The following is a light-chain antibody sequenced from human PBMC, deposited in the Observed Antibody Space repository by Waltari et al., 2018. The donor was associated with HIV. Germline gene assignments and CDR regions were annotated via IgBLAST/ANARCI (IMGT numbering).Light chain of an antibody. J-gene: IGKJ4*01. Sequence: EIVLTQSPATLSVSPGDRATLSCRASQSIGTSLAWYQQKPGPAPSLIIYDASRGAIGIPARFSGSGSGTDFTLTISNVEPEDFAVYYCQQRSNWPPLTFGGGTKVEIK. V-gene: IGKV3-11*01. CDR1: QSIGTS. CDR3: QQRSNWPPLT. CDR2: DAS.